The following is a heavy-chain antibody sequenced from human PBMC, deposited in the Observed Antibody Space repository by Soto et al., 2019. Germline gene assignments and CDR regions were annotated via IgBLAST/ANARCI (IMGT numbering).Heavy chain of an antibody. D-gene: IGHD1-26*01. CDR1: GFIFRSYA. Sequence: PGGTLRLSCLASGFIFRSYAMHWVRQAPGKGLEWVAVITYDGINGYYADSVRGRFAISRDNSKNTLYLQMNSLRPEDTAVYYCARAFSGSYPNFDYWGQVPLVTVSS. CDR2: ITYDGING. V-gene: IGHV3-30*09. CDR3: ARAFSGSYPNFDY. J-gene: IGHJ4*02.